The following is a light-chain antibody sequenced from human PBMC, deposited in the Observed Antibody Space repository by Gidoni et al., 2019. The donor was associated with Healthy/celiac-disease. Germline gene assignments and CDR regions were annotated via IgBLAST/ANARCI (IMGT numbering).Light chain of an antibody. CDR1: QSVSSSY. CDR2: GAS. Sequence: EIVLTQSPGTLSLSPGERATLSCRASQSVSSSYLAWYKQKPGQAPRLLIYGASSRATGIPDRFSGSGSGTDFTLTISRLEPEDFAMYYCQQYGSSPKTFXSXTKVDIK. J-gene: IGKJ3*01. CDR3: QQYGSSPKT. V-gene: IGKV3-20*01.